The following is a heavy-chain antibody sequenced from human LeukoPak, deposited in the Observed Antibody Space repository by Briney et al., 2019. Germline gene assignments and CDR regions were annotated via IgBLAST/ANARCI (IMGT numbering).Heavy chain of an antibody. D-gene: IGHD5-18*01. Sequence: ASVKVSCKASGYTFTSYGISWVRQAPGQGLEWMGWISAYNGNTNYAQKFQGRVTITADKSTSTAYMELSSLRSEDTAVYYCARGGRIQLSDYYYYYMDVWGKGTTVTVSS. V-gene: IGHV1-18*01. CDR3: ARGGRIQLSDYYYYYMDV. CDR1: GYTFTSYG. CDR2: ISAYNGNT. J-gene: IGHJ6*03.